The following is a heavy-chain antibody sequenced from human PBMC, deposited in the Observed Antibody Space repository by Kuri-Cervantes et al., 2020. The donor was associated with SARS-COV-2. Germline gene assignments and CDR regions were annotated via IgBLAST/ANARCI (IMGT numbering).Heavy chain of an antibody. Sequence: SETLSLTCTVSGGSISSGDYYWTWIRQPPGKGLEWIGFIYYTETTSYTPSLKSRVTISFDTSKNQFSLKLSSVTAADTAVYYCARIGYFDWLFHFDHDHYYFDYWGQGTLVTVSS. D-gene: IGHD3-9*01. CDR1: GGSISSGDYY. CDR3: ARIGYFDWLFHFDHDHYYFDY. V-gene: IGHV4-30-4*08. J-gene: IGHJ4*02. CDR2: IYYTETT.